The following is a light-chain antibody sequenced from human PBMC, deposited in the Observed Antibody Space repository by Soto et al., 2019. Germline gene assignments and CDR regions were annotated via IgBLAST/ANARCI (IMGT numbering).Light chain of an antibody. Sequence: EIVLTQSPATLSLSPGERATLSCRASQSVSSYLAWYQQEPGQAPRLLIYDASNRATGIPARFSGSGSGTDFTLTISSLEPEDFAVYYCQQRSNWPREWTFGQGTKV. J-gene: IGKJ1*01. CDR3: QQRSNWPREWT. V-gene: IGKV3-11*01. CDR1: QSVSSY. CDR2: DAS.